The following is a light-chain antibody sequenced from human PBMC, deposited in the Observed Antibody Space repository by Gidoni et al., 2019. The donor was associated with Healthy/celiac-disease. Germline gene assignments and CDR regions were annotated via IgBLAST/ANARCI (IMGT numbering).Light chain of an antibody. J-gene: IGKJ3*01. CDR1: QSISSW. Sequence: DIQMTRTPSTLSAYVGDRVTIACRASQSISSWLAWYQQKPGNAPTLLIYKASSLESGVPSRFSGLGSGTEFTLTISSLQPDYFATYYCQQYTSYWFTFGPGTKVDIK. CDR2: KAS. V-gene: IGKV1-5*03. CDR3: QQYTSYWFT.